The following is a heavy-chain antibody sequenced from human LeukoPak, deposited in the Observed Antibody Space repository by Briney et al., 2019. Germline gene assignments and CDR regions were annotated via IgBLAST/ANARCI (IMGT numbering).Heavy chain of an antibody. CDR1: GFTVSSNY. CDR3: ARGLAAAGGSFYDY. D-gene: IGHD6-13*01. J-gene: IGHJ4*02. Sequence: GGSLRLSCAASGFTVSSNYMSWVRQAPGKGLEWVSVIYSGGSTYYADSVKGRFTISRHNSKNTLYLQTNSLRAEDTAVYYCARGLAAAGGSFYDYWGQGTLVTVSS. V-gene: IGHV3-53*04. CDR2: IYSGGST.